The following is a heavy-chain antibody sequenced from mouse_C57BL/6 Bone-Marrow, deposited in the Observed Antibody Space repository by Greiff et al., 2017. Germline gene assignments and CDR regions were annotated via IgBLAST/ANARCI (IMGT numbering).Heavy chain of an antibody. CDR2: INPSSGYT. CDR3: ARRVYGNFMDY. J-gene: IGHJ4*01. D-gene: IGHD2-1*01. Sequence: QVQLQQSGAELARPGASVKMSCKASGYTFTSYTMHWVKQRPGQGLEWIGYINPSSGYTKYNQKFKDKATLTADKSSSTAYMQLSSLTSEDSAVYYCARRVYGNFMDYWGQGTSVTVSS. V-gene: IGHV1-4*01. CDR1: GYTFTSYT.